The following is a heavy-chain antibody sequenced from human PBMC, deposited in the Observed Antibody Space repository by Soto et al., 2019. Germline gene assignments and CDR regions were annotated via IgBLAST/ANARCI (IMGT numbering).Heavy chain of an antibody. CDR2: ISAYNGNT. CDR1: GYTFTSYG. D-gene: IGHD6-6*01. V-gene: IGHV1-18*04. CDR3: ARDMRARLYYYYGMDV. Sequence: ASVTVSCKASGYTFTSYGISWVRQAPGQGLEWMGWISAYNGNTNYAQKLQGRVTMTTDTSTSTAYMELRSLRSDDTAVYYCARDMRARLYYYYGMDVWGQGTTVTVSS. J-gene: IGHJ6*02.